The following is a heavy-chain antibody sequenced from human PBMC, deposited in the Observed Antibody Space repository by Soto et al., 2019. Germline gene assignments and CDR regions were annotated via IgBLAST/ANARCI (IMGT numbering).Heavy chain of an antibody. D-gene: IGHD4-17*01. V-gene: IGHV3-74*01. CDR1: GFTFSTYW. CDR2: IKSDGSTT. Sequence: EVQLVESGGGLVQPGGSLRLSCAASGFTFSTYWMNWVRQAPGKGLVCVSRIKSDGSTTSYADSVKGRFTISRDNAKTTLYLQMNSLRAEDTAMYYRVTGDYGGKNYWGQGTLVTVSS. CDR3: VTGDYGGKNY. J-gene: IGHJ4*02.